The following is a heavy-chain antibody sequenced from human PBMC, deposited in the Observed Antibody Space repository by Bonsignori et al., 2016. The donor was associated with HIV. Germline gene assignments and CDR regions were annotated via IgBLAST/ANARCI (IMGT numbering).Heavy chain of an antibody. D-gene: IGHD3-3*01. Sequence: WIRQPPGKGLEWVSYISSSSSNIHYADSVKGRFTISRDNAKNSLYLQMNSLRDEDTAVYYCARDIGYDFWSGYSPFDYWGQGTLVTVSS. V-gene: IGHV3-48*02. J-gene: IGHJ4*02. CDR2: ISSSSSNI. CDR3: ARDIGYDFWSGYSPFDY.